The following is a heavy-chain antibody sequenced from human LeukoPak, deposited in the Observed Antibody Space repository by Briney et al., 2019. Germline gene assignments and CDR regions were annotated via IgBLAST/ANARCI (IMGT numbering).Heavy chain of an antibody. Sequence: GESLKISCKVSGYRLSSYWIGWARQMPGKGLEWMGIINPFDSETKYSPSFQGQVTISADNSISTAYLQWGSLKASDTAVYFCARHHRPFDHDTSGTYLDYWGQGTPVTVSS. CDR1: GYRLSSYW. D-gene: IGHD3-22*01. CDR2: INPFDSET. J-gene: IGHJ4*02. CDR3: ARHHRPFDHDTSGTYLDY. V-gene: IGHV5-51*01.